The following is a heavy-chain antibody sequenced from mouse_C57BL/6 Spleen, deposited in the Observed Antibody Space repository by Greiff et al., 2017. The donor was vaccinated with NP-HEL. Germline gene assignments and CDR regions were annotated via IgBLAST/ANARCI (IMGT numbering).Heavy chain of an antibody. J-gene: IGHJ2*01. V-gene: IGHV14-3*01. CDR2: IDPANGNT. Sequence: EVQLQQSVAELVRPGASVKLSCTASGFNIKNTYMHWVKQRPEQGLEWIGRIDPANGNTKYAPKFQGKATITADTSSNTAYLQLSSLTSEDTAIYYCARPVTTVVGGNYFDYWGQGTTLTVSS. CDR3: ARPVTTVVGGNYFDY. D-gene: IGHD1-1*01. CDR1: GFNIKNTY.